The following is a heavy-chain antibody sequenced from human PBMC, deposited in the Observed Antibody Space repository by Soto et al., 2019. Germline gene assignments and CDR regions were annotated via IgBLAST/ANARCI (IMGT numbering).Heavy chain of an antibody. CDR2: VSYDGSNK. J-gene: IGHJ5*01. CDR1: GFTFSSYG. Sequence: GGSLRLSCASSGFTFSSYGVHWVRQAPGKGLEWVASVSYDGSNKHYADSVKGRFTISRDNSKNTLDLQMNSLRAEDTAVYYCVREAIVASTVPHNWVDSWGQGTLVTVSS. CDR3: VREAIVASTVPHNWVDS. D-gene: IGHD5-12*01. V-gene: IGHV3-30*03.